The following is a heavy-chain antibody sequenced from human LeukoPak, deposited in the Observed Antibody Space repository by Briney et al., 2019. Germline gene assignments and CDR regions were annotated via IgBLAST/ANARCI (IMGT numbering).Heavy chain of an antibody. V-gene: IGHV3-7*01. D-gene: IGHD3-10*01. CDR1: GFTFSSYW. CDR3: ARARGFFDY. J-gene: IGHJ4*02. Sequence: PGGSLRLSCAASGFTFSSYWMSWVRQAPGKGLEWVADIKQAGSEKYYVDSAKGRFTISRDNAENSLYLQMNSLRAEDTAVYYCARARGFFDYWGQGTLATVTS. CDR2: IKQAGSEK.